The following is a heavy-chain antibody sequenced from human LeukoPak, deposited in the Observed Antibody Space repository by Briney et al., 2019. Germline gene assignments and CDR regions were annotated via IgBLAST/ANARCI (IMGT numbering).Heavy chain of an antibody. CDR1: VFTISSYA. Sequence: PGGSLRLSCAAPVFTISSYAMSCVRQAPGKGLEWVSGISGSGGSTYYADSVKGRFTISRDNPKNTLYLQMNSLRAEDTAVYYCAKDQRGLVYYFDYWGQGTLVAVSS. V-gene: IGHV3-23*01. D-gene: IGHD2-8*01. CDR3: AKDQRGLVYYFDY. CDR2: ISGSGGST. J-gene: IGHJ4*02.